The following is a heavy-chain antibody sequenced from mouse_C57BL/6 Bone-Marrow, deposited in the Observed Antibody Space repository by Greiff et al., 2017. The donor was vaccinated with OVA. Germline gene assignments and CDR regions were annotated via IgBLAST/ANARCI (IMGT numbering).Heavy chain of an antibody. Sequence: QVQLQQSGPELVKPGASVKLSCKASGYTFTSYDINWVKQRPGQGLEWIGWIYPRDGSTKYNEKFKGKATFTADTSSNTAYMQLSSLTTEDSAIYYCARRGAGPYYYAMDYWGQGTSVTVSS. CDR3: ARRGAGPYYYAMDY. CDR1: GYTFTSYD. D-gene: IGHD4-1*01. V-gene: IGHV1-85*01. J-gene: IGHJ4*01. CDR2: IYPRDGST.